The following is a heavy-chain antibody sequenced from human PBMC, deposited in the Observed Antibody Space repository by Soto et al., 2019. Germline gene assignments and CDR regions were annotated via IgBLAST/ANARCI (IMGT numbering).Heavy chain of an antibody. CDR3: ERVVWNKSNWFDA. CDR2: IYYSRTT. V-gene: IGHV4-30-4*01. CDR1: GHSISSFDYY. D-gene: IGHD1-1*01. J-gene: IGHJ5*02. Sequence: SETLSLTCTVSGHSISSFDYYWSWIRQPPWKGLEWICYIYYSRTTYYNPSLKSRVTISVDTSKSKFSLKLSSVTAAETAVYYCERVVWNKSNWFDAWGQGTMVTVSS.